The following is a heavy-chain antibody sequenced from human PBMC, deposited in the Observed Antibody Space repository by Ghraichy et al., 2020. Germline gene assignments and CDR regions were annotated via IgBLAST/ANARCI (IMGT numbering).Heavy chain of an antibody. CDR3: ARGRRITIFGVGPYYFDY. D-gene: IGHD3-3*01. J-gene: IGHJ4*02. CDR2: INPNSGGT. CDR1: GYTFTGYY. V-gene: IGHV1-2*02. Sequence: ASVKVSCKASGYTFTGYYMHWVRQAPGQGLEWMGWINPNSGGTNYAQKFQGRVTMTRDTSISTAYMELSRLRSDDTAVYYCARGRRITIFGVGPYYFDYWGQGTLVTVSS.